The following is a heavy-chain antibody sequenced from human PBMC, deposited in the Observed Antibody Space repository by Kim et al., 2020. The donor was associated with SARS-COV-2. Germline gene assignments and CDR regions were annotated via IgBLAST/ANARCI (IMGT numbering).Heavy chain of an antibody. CDR2: ISNSGTII. CDR3: ARGLYIGSCTRDNCHPNWSDP. CDR1: GFTFSDYY. Sequence: GGSLRLSCAASGFTFSDYYMNWIRQAPGKGLEWVSYISNSGTIIYYTDSVKGRFTISRDNAKNSLYLQMNSLRAEDTAVYYCARGLYIGSCTRDNCHPNWSDPWGQGTLVTVSS. J-gene: IGHJ5*02. V-gene: IGHV3-11*01. D-gene: IGHD2-8*01.